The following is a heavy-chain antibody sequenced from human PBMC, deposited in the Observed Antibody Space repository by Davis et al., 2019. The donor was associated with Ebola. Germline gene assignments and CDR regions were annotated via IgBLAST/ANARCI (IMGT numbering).Heavy chain of an antibody. Sequence: PGGSLRLSCAASGVTLSSNAMSWVRQAPGGGLEWVAGISVTGADIKYADSVRGRFSISRDDSKNTLYLQMDSLRAEDTAVFYCAEGGTNNFLGANWGQGTLVTVSS. CDR1: GVTLSSNA. CDR3: AEGGTNNFLGAN. J-gene: IGHJ4*02. D-gene: IGHD2-8*01. CDR2: ISVTGADI. V-gene: IGHV3-23*01.